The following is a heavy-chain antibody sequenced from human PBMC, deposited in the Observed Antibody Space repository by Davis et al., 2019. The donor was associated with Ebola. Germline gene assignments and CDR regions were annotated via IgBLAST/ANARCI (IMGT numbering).Heavy chain of an antibody. CDR1: GGSISSYY. Sequence: MPSETLSLTCTVSGGSISSYYWSWIRQPPGKGLEWIGYVYYSGSTNYNPSLQSRVTISVDTSKNQLSLKLSSVTAADTAVYYCARGIRGGWYSFWFDPWGQGTLVTVSS. D-gene: IGHD6-19*01. V-gene: IGHV4-59*01. CDR3: ARGIRGGWYSFWFDP. CDR2: VYYSGST. J-gene: IGHJ5*02.